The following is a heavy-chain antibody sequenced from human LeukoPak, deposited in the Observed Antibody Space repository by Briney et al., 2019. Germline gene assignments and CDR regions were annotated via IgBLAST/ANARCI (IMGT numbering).Heavy chain of an antibody. CDR1: GFTFSSYS. J-gene: IGHJ4*02. V-gene: IGHV3-21*01. CDR2: ISSSSSYI. Sequence: PGGSLRLSCAASGFTFSSYSMNWVRQAPGKGLEWVSSISSSSSYIYYADSVKGRFTISRDNAKNSLYLQMNSLRAEDTAVYYCARVSSYYGSGRYTFFDYWGQGTLVTVSS. D-gene: IGHD3-10*01. CDR3: ARVSSYYGSGRYTFFDY.